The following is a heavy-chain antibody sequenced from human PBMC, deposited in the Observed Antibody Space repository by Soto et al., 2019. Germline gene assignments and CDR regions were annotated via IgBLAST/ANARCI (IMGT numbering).Heavy chain of an antibody. V-gene: IGHV4-34*01. CDR3: ARGSGIVALPGELEDVNYDF. D-gene: IGHD1-1*01. Sequence: QVQLQQWGAGLVKPSETLSLSCAVYGQSFSGHSWAWIRQPPGKGLEWIGEISESGSTYYNPSLQSRVTISTDTSKNQFSLKLNSVTAADTAAYFCARGSGIVALPGELEDVNYDFWGQGTLGNVSS. J-gene: IGHJ4*02. CDR1: GQSFSGHS. CDR2: ISESGST.